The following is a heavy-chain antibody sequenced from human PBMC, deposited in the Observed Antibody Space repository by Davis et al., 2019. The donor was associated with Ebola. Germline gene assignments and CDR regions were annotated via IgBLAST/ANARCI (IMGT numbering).Heavy chain of an antibody. J-gene: IGHJ4*02. D-gene: IGHD6-19*01. CDR3: ATVGGYGWYED. V-gene: IGHV3-7*01. CDR1: GFTSSSYW. CDR2: IKQDGSEK. Sequence: PGGSLRLSCAASGFTSSSYWMSWVRQAPGKGLEWVANIKQDGSEKYYVDSVKGPFTISKDNAKNSLSLQMNSLKAEDTAVYYCATVGGYGWYEDWGQGTLVTVSS.